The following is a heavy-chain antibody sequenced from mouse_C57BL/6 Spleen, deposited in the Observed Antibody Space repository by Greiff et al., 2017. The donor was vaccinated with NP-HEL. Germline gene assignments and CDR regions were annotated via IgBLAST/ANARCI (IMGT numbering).Heavy chain of an antibody. Sequence: VQLQQSGAELVRPGASVKLSCTASGFNIKDYYMHWVKQRPEQGLEWIGRIDPEDGDTEYAPKFQGKATMTADTSSNTAYLQLSSLTSEDTAVYYCTSIYDGYYEGFAYWGQGTLVTVSA. J-gene: IGHJ3*01. CDR1: GFNIKDYY. CDR2: IDPEDGDT. V-gene: IGHV14-1*01. D-gene: IGHD2-3*01. CDR3: TSIYDGYYEGFAY.